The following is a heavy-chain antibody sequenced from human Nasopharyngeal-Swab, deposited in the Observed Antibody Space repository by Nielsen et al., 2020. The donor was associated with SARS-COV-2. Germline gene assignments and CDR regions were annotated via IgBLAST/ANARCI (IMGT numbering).Heavy chain of an antibody. D-gene: IGHD6-13*01. CDR1: GFSVSYNY. CDR3: ARMDFIASRDY. J-gene: IGHJ4*02. Sequence: GGSLRLSCEVSGFSVSYNYMSWVRQAPGKGLEWVAVIYSRGETHYTDSVRGRFTISRDNSKNMVNLKLNSLRAEDTAVYYCARMDFIASRDYWGQGTLVTVSS. CDR2: IYSRGET. V-gene: IGHV3-53*01.